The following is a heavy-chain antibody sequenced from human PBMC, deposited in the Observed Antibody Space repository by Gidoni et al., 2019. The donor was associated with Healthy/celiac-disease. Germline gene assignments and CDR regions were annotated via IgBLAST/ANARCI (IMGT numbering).Heavy chain of an antibody. Sequence: EVQLVESGGGLVQPGGSLSLSCAASGFIFSNYNINWVRQAPGKGLAWVSYINTISSTIYYADSVKGRFTISRDNAKNSLYLQMNSLRAEDTAVYYCAREKRRAGDYWGQGTLVTVSS. J-gene: IGHJ4*02. CDR3: AREKRRAGDY. CDR1: GFIFSNYN. CDR2: INTISSTI. V-gene: IGHV3-48*01.